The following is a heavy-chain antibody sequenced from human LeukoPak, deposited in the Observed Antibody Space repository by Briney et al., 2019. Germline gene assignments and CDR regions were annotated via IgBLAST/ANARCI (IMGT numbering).Heavy chain of an antibody. J-gene: IGHJ3*02. D-gene: IGHD3-10*01. V-gene: IGHV3-23*01. CDR2: ISGSGGST. CDR3: AKVANRGWGDAFDI. CDR1: GFTFSRYA. Sequence: EAGGSLRLSCAASGFTFSRYAMSWVRQAPGKGLEWVSAISGSGGSTNYADSVKGRFTISRDNSKNTLYLQMNSLRAEDTAVYYCAKVANRGWGDAFDIWGQGTMVTVSS.